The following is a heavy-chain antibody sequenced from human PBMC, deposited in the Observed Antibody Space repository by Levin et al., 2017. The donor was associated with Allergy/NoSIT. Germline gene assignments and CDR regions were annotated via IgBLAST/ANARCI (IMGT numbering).Heavy chain of an antibody. CDR3: AKDQSPNPYYFDSSGYYSS. J-gene: IGHJ5*02. V-gene: IGHV3-23*01. Sequence: PGGSLRLSCEASGFTFSRYAMSWVRLAPGKGLEWVSAISGSGDNKYYADSVKGRFTISRDNSKNTLYLQMNSLRAEDTAVYYCAKDQSPNPYYFDSSGYYSSWGQGTLVTVSS. CDR1: GFTFSRYA. CDR2: ISGSGDNK. D-gene: IGHD3-22*01.